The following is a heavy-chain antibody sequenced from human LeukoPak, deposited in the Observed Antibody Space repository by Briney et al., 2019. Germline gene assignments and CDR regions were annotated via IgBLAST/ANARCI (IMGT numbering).Heavy chain of an antibody. D-gene: IGHD3-22*01. CDR3: AGQYYDNTGYYYFYY. CDR2: MYYSGST. V-gene: IGHV4-39*01. CDR1: GGSITGSSYY. J-gene: IGHJ4*02. Sequence: SETLSLTCTVSGGSITGSSYYWGWLRQPPGKGLEWIGSMYYSGSTYYNPSLKGRVTIPVDTSKNQFSLRLSSVTAADTAVYYCAGQYYDNTGYYYFYYWGQGNLVTVSS.